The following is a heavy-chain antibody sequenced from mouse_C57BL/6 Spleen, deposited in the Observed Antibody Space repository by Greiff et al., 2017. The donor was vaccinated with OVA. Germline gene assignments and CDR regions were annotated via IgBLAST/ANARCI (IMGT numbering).Heavy chain of an antibody. D-gene: IGHD1-1*01. CDR1: GYTFTSYW. V-gene: IGHV1-69*01. Sequence: QVQLQQPGAELVMPGASVKLSCKASGYTFTSYWMHWVKQRPGQGLEWIGEIDPSDSYTNYNQKFKGKSTLTVDKSSSTAYMQLSSLTSEDAAVYYCARVTTVVGVGYFDVWGTVTTVTVSS. CDR2: IDPSDSYT. CDR3: ARVTTVVGVGYFDV. J-gene: IGHJ1*03.